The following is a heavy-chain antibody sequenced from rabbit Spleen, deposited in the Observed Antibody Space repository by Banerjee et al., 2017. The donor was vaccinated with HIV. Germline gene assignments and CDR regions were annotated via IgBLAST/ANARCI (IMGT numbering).Heavy chain of an antibody. Sequence: QSLEESGGDLVKPGASLTLTCTASGVSFSSNHYMCWVRQAPGKGPEWIACIYTGSSGSTYSAGWFKVPFTTSKTSTITVTLQIASLTAADTATYVCARELDVVIGWNFGWWGQGTLVTVS. CDR2: IYTGSSGST. CDR3: ARELDVVIGWNFGW. CDR1: GVSFSSNHY. J-gene: IGHJ3*01. V-gene: IGHV1S40*01. D-gene: IGHD4-1*01.